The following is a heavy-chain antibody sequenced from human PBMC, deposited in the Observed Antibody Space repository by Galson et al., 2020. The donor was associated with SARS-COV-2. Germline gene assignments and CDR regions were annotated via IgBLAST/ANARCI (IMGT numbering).Heavy chain of an antibody. J-gene: IGHJ6*02. V-gene: IGHV6-1*01. CDR2: TYYRSKWNN. D-gene: IGHD1-20*01. CDR1: GDSVSSNSAA. CDR3: SRALLTGNNILYYSGLDV. Sequence: SQTLSLTCAISGDSVSSNSAAWNWIRQSPSSGLEWLGRTYYRSKWNNDYAGSVKSRITINPDTSKNQFSLHLNSVTPEDTALYYCSRALLTGNNILYYSGLDVWGQGTTVTVSS.